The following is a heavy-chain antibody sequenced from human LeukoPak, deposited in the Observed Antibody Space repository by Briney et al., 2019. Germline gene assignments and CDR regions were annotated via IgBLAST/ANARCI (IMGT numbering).Heavy chain of an antibody. CDR3: ARISSTAAGTSYYYYYYMDV. D-gene: IGHD6-13*01. CDR1: GFTFSSYS. Sequence: GRSLRLSCAASGFTFSSYSMNWVRQAPGKGLEWVSSISSSSSYIYYADSVKGRFTISRDNAKNSLYLQMNSLRAKDTAVYYCARISSTAAGTSYYYYYYMDVWGKGTTVTVSS. V-gene: IGHV3-21*01. CDR2: ISSSSSYI. J-gene: IGHJ6*03.